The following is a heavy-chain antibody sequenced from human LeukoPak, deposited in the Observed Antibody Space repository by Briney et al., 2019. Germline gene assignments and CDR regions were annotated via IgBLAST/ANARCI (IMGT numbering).Heavy chain of an antibody. CDR3: ARVPSITMIVALNDYYMDV. J-gene: IGHJ6*03. CDR2: IRNDGSNK. V-gene: IGHV3-30*02. CDR1: GFIFSSYG. Sequence: GGSLRLSCAASGFIFSSYGMHWVRQAPGKGLEWVAFIRNDGSNKYYADSVKGRFTISRDNSKNTLYLQMNSLGAEDTAVYYCARVPSITMIVALNDYYMDVWGKGTTVNVAS. D-gene: IGHD3-22*01.